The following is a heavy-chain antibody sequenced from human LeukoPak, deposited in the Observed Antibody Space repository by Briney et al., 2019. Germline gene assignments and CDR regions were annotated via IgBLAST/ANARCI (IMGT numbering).Heavy chain of an antibody. D-gene: IGHD3-10*01. CDR2: ISGSGGST. CDR1: GFTFSSYA. CDR3: AKDLTYGHTSFDS. V-gene: IGHV3-23*01. J-gene: IGHJ4*02. Sequence: GGSLRLSCAASGFTFSSYAMSWVRQAPGKGLEWVSAISGSGGSTYYADSVKGRFTISRDNAKNSLYLQMNSLRAEDTAVYYCAKDLTYGHTSFDSWGQGTLVTVSS.